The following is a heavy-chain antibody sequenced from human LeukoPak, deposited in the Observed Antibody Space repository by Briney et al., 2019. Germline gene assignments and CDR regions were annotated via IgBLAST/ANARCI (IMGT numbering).Heavy chain of an antibody. J-gene: IGHJ3*02. CDR1: GFTFISYA. V-gene: IGHV3-23*01. Sequence: GGSLRLSCAASGFTFISYAMSWVRQAPGKGLEWVSAISGSGGSTYYADSVKGRFTISRDNSKNTLYLQMNSLRAEDMAVYYCAKDSARATGYSYGPGAFDIWGQGTMVTVSS. CDR3: AKDSARATGYSYGPGAFDI. D-gene: IGHD5-18*01. CDR2: ISGSGGST.